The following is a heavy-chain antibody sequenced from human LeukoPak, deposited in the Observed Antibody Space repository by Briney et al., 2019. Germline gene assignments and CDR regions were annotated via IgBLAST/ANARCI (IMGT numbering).Heavy chain of an antibody. Sequence: SGPTLVNPTQTLTLTCTLSGLSLNTAGVGVGWIRQPPGKALKWLALIYWDDDKRYNPSLKTRLTITKDTSKNQVVLTVTNMDPVDTATYYCAKAGYGSGSYLRYYYYGMDVWGQGTTVTVSS. CDR2: IYWDDDK. J-gene: IGHJ6*02. CDR3: AKAGYGSGSYLRYYYYGMDV. V-gene: IGHV2-5*02. D-gene: IGHD3-10*01. CDR1: GLSLNTAGVG.